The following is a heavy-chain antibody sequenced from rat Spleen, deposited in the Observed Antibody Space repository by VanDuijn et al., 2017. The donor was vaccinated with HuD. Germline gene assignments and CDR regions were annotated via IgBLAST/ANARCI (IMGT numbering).Heavy chain of an antibody. CDR3: ARNRAYYGYNGYFDY. D-gene: IGHD1-9*01. CDR1: GFSLTSYH. J-gene: IGHJ2*01. CDR2: ILSGGNT. Sequence: QVQLKESGPGLVQPSQTLSLTCTVSGFSLTSYHISWVRQPPGKGLEWIAIILSGGNTYYNSALISRLRISRDTSKSQVFLKMNSLQTEDTAMYFCARNRAYYGYNGYFDYWGQGVMVTVSS. V-gene: IGHV2S12*01.